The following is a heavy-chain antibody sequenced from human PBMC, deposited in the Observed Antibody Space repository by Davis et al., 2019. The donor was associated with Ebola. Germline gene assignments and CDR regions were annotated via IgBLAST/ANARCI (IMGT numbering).Heavy chain of an antibody. D-gene: IGHD6-6*01. CDR3: ARLEYSSSTAYYYMDV. V-gene: IGHV3-48*04. CDR2: ISSSSSTI. J-gene: IGHJ6*03. Sequence: GESLKISCAASGFTFSSYSMNWVRQAPGKGLEWVSYISSSSSTIYYADSVKGRFTISRDNAKNSLYLQMNSLRAEDTAVYYCARLEYSSSTAYYYMDVWGKGTTVTVSS. CDR1: GFTFSSYS.